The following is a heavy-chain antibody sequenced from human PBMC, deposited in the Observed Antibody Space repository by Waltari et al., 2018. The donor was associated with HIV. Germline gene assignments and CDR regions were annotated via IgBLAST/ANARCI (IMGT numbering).Heavy chain of an antibody. CDR1: GFTFSSYG. J-gene: IGHJ4*02. V-gene: IGHV3-30*02. CDR3: AKVGWNYEDY. CDR2: IRYDGSNK. D-gene: IGHD1-7*01. Sequence: QVQLVESGGGVVQPGGSLRLSCAASGFTFSSYGMPWVRQAPGKGLEWVAFIRYDGSNKYYADSVKGRFTISRDNSKNTLYLQMNSLRAEDTAVYYCAKVGWNYEDYWGQGTLVTVSS.